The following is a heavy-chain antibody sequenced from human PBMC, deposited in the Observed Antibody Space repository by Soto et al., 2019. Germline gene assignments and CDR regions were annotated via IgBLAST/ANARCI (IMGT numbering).Heavy chain of an antibody. CDR1: GYTFTSYD. CDR2: MNPNSGNT. CDR3: AAIKTPWYCGGDCYPEEYFQH. J-gene: IGHJ1*01. V-gene: IGHV1-8*01. Sequence: ASVKVSCKASGYTFTSYDINWVRQATGQGLEWMGWMNPNSGNTGYAQKFQGRVTMTRNTSISTAYMELSSLRSEDTAVYYCAAIKTPWYCGGDCYPEEYFQHWGQGTLVTVSS. D-gene: IGHD2-21*02.